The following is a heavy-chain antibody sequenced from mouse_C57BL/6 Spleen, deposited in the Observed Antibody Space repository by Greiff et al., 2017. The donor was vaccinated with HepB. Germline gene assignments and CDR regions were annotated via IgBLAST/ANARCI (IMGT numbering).Heavy chain of an antibody. D-gene: IGHD2-1*01. Sequence: EVMLVESGGGLVKPGGSLKLSCAASGFTFSDYGMHWVRQAPEKGLEWVAYISSGSSTIYYADTVKGRFTISRDNAKNTLFLQMTSLRSEDTAMYYCARPIHYCNYSWFAYWGQRTLVTVSA. CDR3: ARPIHYCNYSWFAY. CDR2: ISSGSSTI. V-gene: IGHV5-17*01. J-gene: IGHJ3*01. CDR1: GFTFSDYG.